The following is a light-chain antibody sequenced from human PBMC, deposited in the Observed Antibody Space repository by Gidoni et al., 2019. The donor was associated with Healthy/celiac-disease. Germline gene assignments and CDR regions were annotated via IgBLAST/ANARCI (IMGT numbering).Light chain of an antibody. J-gene: IGKJ4*01. Sequence: DIVLTQSPGTLSLSPGERATLSCRASQSVSSSYLAWYQQKPGQAPRLLIYGASSRATGIPDRFSGSGSGTDFTLTISRLEPEDFAVDYCQQYGSAPPFGGGTKVEIK. CDR3: QQYGSAPP. V-gene: IGKV3-20*01. CDR1: QSVSSSY. CDR2: GAS.